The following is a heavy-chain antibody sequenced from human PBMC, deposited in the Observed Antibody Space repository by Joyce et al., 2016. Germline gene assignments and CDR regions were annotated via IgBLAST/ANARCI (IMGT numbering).Heavy chain of an antibody. D-gene: IGHD4-23*01. CDR3: AKDPLAGNSFPEYFQY. CDR1: GFTFDKYA. V-gene: IGHV3-23*01. CDR2: ISASGGRT. J-gene: IGHJ1*01. Sequence: EVQLLESGGGLMQPGGSLRLSCAASGFTFDKYAMSWVRQAPGKGLEWVSTISASGGRTYYADSVKSRLAISRDSSKNTLYLQMSGLRADDTAVYYCAKDPLAGNSFPEYFQYWGQGSLVIVSS.